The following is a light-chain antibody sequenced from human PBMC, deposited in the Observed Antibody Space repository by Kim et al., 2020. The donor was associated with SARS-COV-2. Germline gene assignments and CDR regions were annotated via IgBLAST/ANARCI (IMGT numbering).Light chain of an antibody. CDR3: QQNDDFPIT. CDR2: DVS. V-gene: IGKV1-33*01. J-gene: IGKJ5*01. CDR1: QVIRKF. Sequence: DIQMTQSPSSLSASVGDRVTITCQATQVIRKFLNWYQQRPGKAPQLLIYDVSNLQRGVPSRFSGSGYGTEFTLTISSLQPEDFATYYCQQNDDFPITFGQGTRLEIK.